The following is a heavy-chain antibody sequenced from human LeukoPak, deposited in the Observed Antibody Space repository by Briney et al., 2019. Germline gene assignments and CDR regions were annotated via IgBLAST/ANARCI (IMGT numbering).Heavy chain of an antibody. CDR2: IKEDGSEK. Sequence: GGSLRLSCVASAFSFSSKWMSWVRQAPGKGLEWVASIKEDGSEKYYVESVKGRFTISRDNTKNLLYMQMKSLRVEDTAIYYCARGGIINPFDMWGQGTVVTVSS. D-gene: IGHD3-10*01. V-gene: IGHV3-7*01. CDR3: ARGGIINPFDM. CDR1: AFSFSSKW. J-gene: IGHJ3*02.